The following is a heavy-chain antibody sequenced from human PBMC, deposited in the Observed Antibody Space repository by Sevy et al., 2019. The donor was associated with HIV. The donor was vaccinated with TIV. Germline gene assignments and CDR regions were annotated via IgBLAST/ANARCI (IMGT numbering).Heavy chain of an antibody. J-gene: IGHJ4*02. V-gene: IGHV3-23*01. D-gene: IGHD2-8*01. CDR3: AREGCTRPHDY. CDR1: GFNFNIYS. Sequence: GGSLRLSCAVSGFNFNIYSMSWVRQAPGKGLEWVSTLSFGCGKINYADSVKGRFIISRDDSKYTLYLQMNSLRAEDTAVYFCAREGCTRPHDYWGQGTLVTVSS. CDR2: LSFGCGKI.